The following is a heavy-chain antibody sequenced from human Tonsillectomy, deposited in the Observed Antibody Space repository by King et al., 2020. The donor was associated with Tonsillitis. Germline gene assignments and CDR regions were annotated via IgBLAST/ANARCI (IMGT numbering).Heavy chain of an antibody. CDR3: VKDGMTTVTYHYFDH. CDR1: GFTFSNYV. Sequence: VQLVESGGGLVQPGGSLRLSCAASGFTFSNYVMSWVRQAPGKGLEWVSAISGSGGSTYYADSVKGRFTISRDNSKNTLYLQMNSLRAEDTAVYYCVKDGMTTVTYHYFDHWGQGTLATVSS. D-gene: IGHD4-17*01. V-gene: IGHV3-23*04. CDR2: ISGSGGST. J-gene: IGHJ4*02.